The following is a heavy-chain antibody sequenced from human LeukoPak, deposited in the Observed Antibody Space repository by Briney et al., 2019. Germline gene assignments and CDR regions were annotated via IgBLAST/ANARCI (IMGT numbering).Heavy chain of an antibody. J-gene: IGHJ5*02. Sequence: SVKVSRKASGGTFSSYAISWVRQAPGQGLEWMGGIIPIFGTANYAQKFQGRVTITADESTSTAYMELSSLRSEDSAVYYCARVYQYSSSWYGWFDPWGQGTLVTVSS. D-gene: IGHD6-13*01. CDR3: ARVYQYSSSWYGWFDP. CDR2: IIPIFGTA. V-gene: IGHV1-69*13. CDR1: GGTFSSYA.